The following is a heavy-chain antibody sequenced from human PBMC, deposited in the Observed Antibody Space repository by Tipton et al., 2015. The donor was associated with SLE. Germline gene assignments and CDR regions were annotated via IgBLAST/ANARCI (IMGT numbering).Heavy chain of an antibody. CDR2: IYPGDSDT. Sequence: VQLVQSGAEVKKPGETLKISCKGSGYSFTSYWIGWVRQMPGKGLEWMGIIYPGDSDTRYSPSFQGQVTISADKSISTAYLQWSSLKASDTAMYYCARQVYYGSASSNWFDPWGQGTLVTVSS. V-gene: IGHV5-51*01. CDR3: ARQVYYGSASSNWFDP. CDR1: GYSFTSYW. J-gene: IGHJ5*02. D-gene: IGHD3-10*01.